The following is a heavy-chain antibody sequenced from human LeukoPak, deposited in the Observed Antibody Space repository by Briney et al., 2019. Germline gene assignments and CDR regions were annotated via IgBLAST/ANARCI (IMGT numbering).Heavy chain of an antibody. CDR1: GYSITSGFY. CDR3: AREVVVAATWFDP. J-gene: IGHJ5*02. Sequence: SETLSLTCSVSGYSITSGFYWAWMRQPPGKGLEWIGSIYHSGNTYYNPSLKSRVGISVDTSKNQFSLKLSSVTAADTAVYYCAREVVVAATWFDPWGQGTLVTVSS. V-gene: IGHV4-38-2*02. CDR2: IYHSGNT. D-gene: IGHD2-15*01.